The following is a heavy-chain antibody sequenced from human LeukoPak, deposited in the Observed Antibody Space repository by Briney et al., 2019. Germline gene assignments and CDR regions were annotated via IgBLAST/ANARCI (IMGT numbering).Heavy chain of an antibody. CDR1: GYTFTSYG. J-gene: IGHJ4*02. CDR3: ARDLFDYDSSGYYLY. CDR2: ISAYNGNT. V-gene: IGHV1-18*01. Sequence: ASVKVSCKASGYTFTSYGISWVRQAPGQGLEWMGWISAYNGNTNYAQKLQGRVTMTRDTSISTAYMELSRLRSDDTAVYYCARDLFDYDSSGYYLYWGQGTLVTVSS. D-gene: IGHD3-22*01.